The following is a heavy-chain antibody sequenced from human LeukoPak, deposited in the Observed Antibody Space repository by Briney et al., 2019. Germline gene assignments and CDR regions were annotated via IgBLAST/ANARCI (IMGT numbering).Heavy chain of an antibody. Sequence: SETLSLTCAVYGGSFSGYYWSWIRQPPGKGLEWIGEINHSGSTNYNPSLKSRVTISVDTSKNQFSLKLSSVTAADTAVYYCARAGRGAAAGLYWSQGTLVTVSS. V-gene: IGHV4-34*01. CDR1: GGSFSGYY. D-gene: IGHD6-13*01. CDR2: INHSGST. J-gene: IGHJ4*02. CDR3: ARAGRGAAAGLY.